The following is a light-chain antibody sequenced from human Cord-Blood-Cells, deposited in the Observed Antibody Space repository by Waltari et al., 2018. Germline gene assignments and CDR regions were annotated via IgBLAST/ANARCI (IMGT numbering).Light chain of an antibody. Sequence: QPVLTLSSSSSASLGSSVKLTCTLSSWHSGYIISWQQQPPGKAPRYLMKLEGSGSYNKGSGVPDRFSGSSSGADRYLTISNLQSEDEADYYCETWDSNTRVFGTGTKVTVL. CDR2: LEGSGSY. V-gene: IGLV4-60*03. CDR3: ETWDSNTRV. J-gene: IGLJ1*01. CDR1: SWHSGYI.